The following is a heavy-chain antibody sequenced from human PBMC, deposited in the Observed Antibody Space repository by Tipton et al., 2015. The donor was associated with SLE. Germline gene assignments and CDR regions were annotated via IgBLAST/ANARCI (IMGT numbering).Heavy chain of an antibody. D-gene: IGHD3-10*01. CDR1: GFTFSSYW. Sequence: SLRLSCAASGFTFSSYWMHWVRQAPGKGLEWVSAISGSGGGTYYADSVKGRFTISRDNSKNTLYLQMNSLRAEDTAVYYCAKDPGAYWYFDLWGRGTLVTVSS. J-gene: IGHJ2*01. CDR3: AKDPGAYWYFDL. V-gene: IGHV3-23*01. CDR2: ISGSGGGT.